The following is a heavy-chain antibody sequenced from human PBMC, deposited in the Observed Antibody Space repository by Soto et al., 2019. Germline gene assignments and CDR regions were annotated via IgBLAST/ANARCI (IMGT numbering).Heavy chain of an antibody. D-gene: IGHD3-3*01. CDR1: GGTFSSYA. Sequence: QVQLVQSGAEVKKPGSSVKVSCKASGGTFSSYAISWVRQAPGQGLEWMGGIIPIFGTANYAQKFQGRVTITEDKSTSTAYMELRSLRSEDTAVYYCARRFGGAIFGVVNPYYYYGMDVWGQGTTVTVSS. CDR3: ARRFGGAIFGVVNPYYYYGMDV. J-gene: IGHJ6*02. V-gene: IGHV1-69*06. CDR2: IIPIFGTA.